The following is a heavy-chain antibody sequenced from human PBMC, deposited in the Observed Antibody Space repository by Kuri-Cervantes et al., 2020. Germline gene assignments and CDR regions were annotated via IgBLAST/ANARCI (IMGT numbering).Heavy chain of an antibody. J-gene: IGHJ6*02. V-gene: IGHV1-18*01. CDR1: GYNLTNYA. D-gene: IGHD7-27*01. CDR2: ISVYNGNT. Sequence: ASVKVSCKASGYNLTNYAFSCVRQAPGQGLEWMAWISVYNGNTNYAQKFQGWVTMTRDTSISTAYMELSRLRSDDTAVYYCARETITGDVYNYYGMDVWGQGTTVTVSS. CDR3: ARETITGDVYNYYGMDV.